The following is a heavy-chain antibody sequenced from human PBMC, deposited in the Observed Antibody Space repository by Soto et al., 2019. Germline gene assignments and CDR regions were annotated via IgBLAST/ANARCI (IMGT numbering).Heavy chain of an antibody. CDR2: IYSGGST. Sequence: GGSLRLSCAAPGFTVSSNYMSWVRQAPGKGLEWVSVIYSGGSTYYADSVKGRFTISRHNSKNTLYLQMNSLRVEDTAVYYCARGGGGGLNNDYWGQGTLVTVSS. CDR1: GFTVSSNY. D-gene: IGHD6-25*01. J-gene: IGHJ4*02. V-gene: IGHV3-53*04. CDR3: ARGGGGGLNNDY.